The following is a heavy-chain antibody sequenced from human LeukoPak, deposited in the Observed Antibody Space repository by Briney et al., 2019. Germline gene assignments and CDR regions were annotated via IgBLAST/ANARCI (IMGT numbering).Heavy chain of an antibody. CDR2: IRSKANSYAT. J-gene: IGHJ4*02. D-gene: IGHD2-21*02. CDR3: TRHNGYCGGDCYPD. V-gene: IGHV3-73*01. Sequence: GGSLKLSCAASGFTFSGSAMHWVRQASGKGLEWVGRIRSKANSYATAYAASVKGRFTISRDDSKNTAYLQMNSPKTEDTAVYYCTRHNGYCGGDCYPDWGQGTLVTVSS. CDR1: GFTFSGSA.